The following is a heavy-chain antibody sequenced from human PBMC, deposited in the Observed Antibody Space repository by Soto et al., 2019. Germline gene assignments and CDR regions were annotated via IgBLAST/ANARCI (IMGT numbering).Heavy chain of an antibody. D-gene: IGHD3-10*01. J-gene: IGHJ6*02. CDR1: GGTFSSYA. CDR3: ARDLSLITMVRGVNEYYYYYGMDV. V-gene: IGHV1-69*13. CDR2: IIPIFGTA. Sequence: SVKVSCKASGGTFSSYAISWVRQAPGQGLEWMGGIIPIFGTANYAQKFQGRVTITADESTSTAYMELSSLRSEDTAVYYCARDLSLITMVRGVNEYYYYYGMDVWAQGTTVTVSS.